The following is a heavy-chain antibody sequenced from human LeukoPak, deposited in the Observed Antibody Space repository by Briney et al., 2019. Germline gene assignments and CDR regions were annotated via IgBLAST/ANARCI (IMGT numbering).Heavy chain of an antibody. CDR1: GFTFSSYG. V-gene: IGHV3-33*01. J-gene: IGHJ4*02. CDR3: ARETPSADAAFDY. CDR2: IWYDGSKK. D-gene: IGHD2-15*01. Sequence: GGSLRLSCAVSGFTFSSYGMHWVRQAPGKGLEWVAVIWYDGSKKYYADSVRGRFTISRDNSKNTLDLQMNSLRAEDTAVYYCARETPSADAAFDYWGQGTLVTVSS.